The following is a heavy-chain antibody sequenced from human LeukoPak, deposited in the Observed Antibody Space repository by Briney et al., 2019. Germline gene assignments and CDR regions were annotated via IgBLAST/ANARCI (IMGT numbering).Heavy chain of an antibody. CDR1: GYTFTGYY. CDR3: ASLGLYSSGYTFDY. D-gene: IGHD3-22*01. Sequence: ASVKVSCKASGYTFTGYYMHWVRQAPGQGLEWMGWINPNSGGTNYAQKFQGRVTMTRDTSISTAYMELSRLRSDDTAAYYCASLGLYSSGYTFDYWGQGTLVTVSS. V-gene: IGHV1-2*02. CDR2: INPNSGGT. J-gene: IGHJ4*02.